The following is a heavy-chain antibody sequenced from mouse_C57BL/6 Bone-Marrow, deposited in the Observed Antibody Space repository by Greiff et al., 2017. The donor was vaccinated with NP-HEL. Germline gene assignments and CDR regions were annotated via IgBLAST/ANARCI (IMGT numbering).Heavy chain of an antibody. CDR2: ISYDGSN. CDR1: GYSITSGYY. D-gene: IGHD1-1*01. V-gene: IGHV3-6*01. J-gene: IGHJ3*01. Sequence: ESGPGLVKPSQSLSLTCSVTGYSITSGYYWNWIRQFPGNKLEWMGYISYDGSNNYNPSLKNRISITRDTSNNQFFLKLNSVTTEDTATYYCARDYYGSSYVGFAYWGQGTLVTVSA. CDR3: ARDYYGSSYVGFAY.